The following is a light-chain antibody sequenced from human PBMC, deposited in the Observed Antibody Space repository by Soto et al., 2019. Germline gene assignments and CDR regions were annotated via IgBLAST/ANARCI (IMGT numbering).Light chain of an antibody. CDR2: EVS. Sequence: QSVLTQPASVSGSPGQSITISCTGTSSDVGGYNYVSWYQQHPGKAPKLMIYEVSNRPSGVSNRFSGSKSGNTASLTISGLQAEEEDDYYCSSYTSSRTLFGTGTTVTVL. V-gene: IGLV2-14*01. CDR1: SSDVGGYNY. CDR3: SSYTSSRTL. J-gene: IGLJ1*01.